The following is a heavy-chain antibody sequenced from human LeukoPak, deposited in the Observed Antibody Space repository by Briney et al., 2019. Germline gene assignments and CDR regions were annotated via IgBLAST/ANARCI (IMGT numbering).Heavy chain of an antibody. CDR1: VYRLNPYG. Sequence: ASVKVSCKPSVYRLNPYGISLLRQAPGQGLEWMGWINTDNGKTNYPHKLQGRVTMTTDTSTSTAYMELRSLRSDATAVYYCPRHRGGSYLQAWGQGTLVTVSS. CDR3: PRHRGGSYLQA. J-gene: IGHJ5*02. D-gene: IGHD1-26*01. CDR2: INTDNGKT. V-gene: IGHV1-18*01.